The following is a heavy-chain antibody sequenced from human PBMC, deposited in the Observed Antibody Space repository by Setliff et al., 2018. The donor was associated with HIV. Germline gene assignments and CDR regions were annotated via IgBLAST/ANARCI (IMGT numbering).Heavy chain of an antibody. V-gene: IGHV7-4-1*02. Sequence: ASVKVSCKASGYTFSNYGMNWVRQAPGQGLEWMGWINTNTGNPTYAQDFTGRFVFSLDTSVSAAYLQISSLKAEDTAVYYCARDHDYGDLSRNWFYMDVWGKGTTVTVSS. CDR1: GYTFSNYG. CDR3: ARDHDYGDLSRNWFYMDV. J-gene: IGHJ6*03. CDR2: INTNTGNP. D-gene: IGHD4-17*01.